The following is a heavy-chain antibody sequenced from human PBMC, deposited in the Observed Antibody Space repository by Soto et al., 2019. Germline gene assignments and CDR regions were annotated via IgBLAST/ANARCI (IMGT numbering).Heavy chain of an antibody. D-gene: IGHD1-1*01. CDR3: AADLEPGSIDY. CDR2: IVVGSGNT. J-gene: IGHJ4*02. V-gene: IGHV1-58*01. CDR1: GFTFTSSA. Sequence: QMQLVQSGPEVKKPGTSVKVSCKASGFTFTSSAVQWVRQARGQRLEWIGWIVVGSGNTNYAQKFQERVTITRDMSTSTAYMELSSLRSEDTAVYYCAADLEPGSIDYWGQGTLVTVSS.